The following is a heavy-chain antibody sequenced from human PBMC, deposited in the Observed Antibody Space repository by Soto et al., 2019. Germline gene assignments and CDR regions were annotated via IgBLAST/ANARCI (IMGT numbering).Heavy chain of an antibody. D-gene: IGHD2-2*01. Sequence: EVQLVESGGGLVQPGGSLRLSCAASGFTFSSYWMSWVRQAPGKGLEWVANIKQDGSEKYYVDSVKGRFTISRDNAKNSLYLQMNSLRAEDTAVYYCARDAFPYVGWYQLHGGWFDPWGQGTLVTVSS. CDR3: ARDAFPYVGWYQLHGGWFDP. V-gene: IGHV3-7*03. J-gene: IGHJ5*02. CDR1: GFTFSSYW. CDR2: IKQDGSEK.